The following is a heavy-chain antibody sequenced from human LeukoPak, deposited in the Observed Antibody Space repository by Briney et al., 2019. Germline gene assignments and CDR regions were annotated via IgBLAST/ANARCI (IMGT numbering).Heavy chain of an antibody. Sequence: ASGTLSLTCVVSGGSISTTNWWSWVRQPPGKELEWIGEIYHSGSTNYNPSLKSRVTISVDKSKNQFSLKLNSVTAADTAVYYCARDKDSGGYHRAPLSYWGQGILVTVSS. J-gene: IGHJ4*02. CDR1: GGSISTTNW. V-gene: IGHV4-4*02. CDR3: ARDKDSGGYHRAPLSY. CDR2: IYHSGST. D-gene: IGHD3-22*01.